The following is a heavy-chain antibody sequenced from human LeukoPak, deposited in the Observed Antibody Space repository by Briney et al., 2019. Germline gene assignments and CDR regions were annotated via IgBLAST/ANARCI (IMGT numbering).Heavy chain of an antibody. Sequence: GGSLRLSCAASGFTFSDYYMSWIRQAPGKGLEWVSYISSSSSYTNYADSVKGRFTISRDNAKNSLYLQMNSLRAEDTAVYYCARDLGYCSGGSCYSHWAFDIWGQGTMVTVSS. V-gene: IGHV3-11*05. CDR3: ARDLGYCSGGSCYSHWAFDI. J-gene: IGHJ3*02. CDR2: ISSSSSYT. D-gene: IGHD2-15*01. CDR1: GFTFSDYY.